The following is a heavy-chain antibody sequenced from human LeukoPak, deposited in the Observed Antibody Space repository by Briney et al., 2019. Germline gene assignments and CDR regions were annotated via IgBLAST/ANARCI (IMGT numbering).Heavy chain of an antibody. Sequence: SETLSLTCAVYGGSFSGYYWSWIRQPPGKGLEWIGEINHSGSTNYNPSLKSRVTISVDTSKNQFSLKLSSVTAADTAVYYCARQTGPDYGDYADLYNWFDPWGQGTLVTVSS. CDR2: INHSGST. J-gene: IGHJ5*02. CDR1: GGSFSGYY. D-gene: IGHD4-17*01. CDR3: ARQTGPDYGDYADLYNWFDP. V-gene: IGHV4-34*01.